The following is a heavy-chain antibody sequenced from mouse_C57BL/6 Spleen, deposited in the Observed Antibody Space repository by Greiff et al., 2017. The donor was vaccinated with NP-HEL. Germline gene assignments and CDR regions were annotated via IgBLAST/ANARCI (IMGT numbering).Heavy chain of an antibody. CDR2: IDPSDSYT. D-gene: IGHD3-2*02. J-gene: IGHJ2*01. Sequence: QVHVKQPGAELVMPGASVKLSCKASGYTFTSYWMHWVKQRPGQGLEWIGEIDPSDSYTNYNQKFKGKSTLTVDKSSSTSYMQLSSLTSEDSAVYYCARYRSGYVDYWGQGTTLTVSS. CDR3: ARYRSGYVDY. CDR1: GYTFTSYW. V-gene: IGHV1-69*01.